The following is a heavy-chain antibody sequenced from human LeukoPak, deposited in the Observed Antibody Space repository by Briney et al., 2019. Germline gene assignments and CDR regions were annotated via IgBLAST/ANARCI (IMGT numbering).Heavy chain of an antibody. D-gene: IGHD4-23*01. CDR2: ISYDGSNE. J-gene: IGHJ4*02. V-gene: IGHV3-30*04. Sequence: GRSLRLSCAASGFTFSSYVMHWVRQAPGKGLEWVAIISYDGSNEYYADSVKGRFTISRDNAKNSLYLHMNSLRAEDTAVYYCARDYGGSSPFDYWGQGTLVTVSS. CDR3: ARDYGGSSPFDY. CDR1: GFTFSSYV.